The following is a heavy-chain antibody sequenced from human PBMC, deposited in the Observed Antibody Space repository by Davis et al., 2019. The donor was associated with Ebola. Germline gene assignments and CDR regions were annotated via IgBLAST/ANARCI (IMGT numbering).Heavy chain of an antibody. V-gene: IGHV1-18*04. CDR1: GYTFTSYG. Sequence: ASSVTVSRKASGYTFTSYGISRVRQAPGQGLEWMGWITAYNGNTEYAQKLQGRVTMTTDTSTSTVYMELMSLRSDDTAVYYCARDRRSGGWYESIDYWGQGTLVTVSS. J-gene: IGHJ4*02. D-gene: IGHD6-19*01. CDR2: ITAYNGNT. CDR3: ARDRRSGGWYESIDY.